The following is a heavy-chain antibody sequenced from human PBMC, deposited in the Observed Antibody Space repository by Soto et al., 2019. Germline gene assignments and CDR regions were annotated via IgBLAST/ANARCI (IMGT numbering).Heavy chain of an antibody. CDR1: GGSISSYY. CDR2: IYYSGST. Sequence: QVQLQESGPGLVKPSETLSLTCTVSGGSISSYYWSWIRQPPGKGLEWIGYIYYSGSTNYNPSLTRRDTTAGATSKNQFPLKLSSVTAADTAVYYCARHTGYSGYRAYFDYWGQGTLVTVSS. J-gene: IGHJ4*02. CDR3: ARHTGYSGYRAYFDY. V-gene: IGHV4-59*08. D-gene: IGHD5-12*01.